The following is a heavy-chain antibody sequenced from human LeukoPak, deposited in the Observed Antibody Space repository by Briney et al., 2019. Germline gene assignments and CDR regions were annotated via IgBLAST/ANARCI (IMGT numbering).Heavy chain of an antibody. CDR2: INGDGSDT. D-gene: IGHD1/OR15-1a*01. Sequence: GRSLRLSCAASGLTFSGYWMHWARQSSAKALVWVSCINGDGSDTLYADSAKDRFPISRDNAKNTLYLQMISLRVGDTAVYYCARDPRNKGFDPWGRGTLVSVSS. CDR3: ARDPRNKGFDP. CDR1: GLTFSGYW. J-gene: IGHJ5*02. V-gene: IGHV3-74*01.